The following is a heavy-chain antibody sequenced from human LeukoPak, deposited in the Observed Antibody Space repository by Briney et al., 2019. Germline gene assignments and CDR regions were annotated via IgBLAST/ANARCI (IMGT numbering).Heavy chain of an antibody. V-gene: IGHV3-23*01. CDR3: AKGNGYSYGRYYFGY. J-gene: IGHJ4*02. Sequence: GGSLRLSCAASGFTFSSYAMGWVRQAPGKGLEWVSAITASGDNTYYADSVKGRLTISRDNSKNTLYLQVNSLRAEDTAVYYCAKGNGYSYGRYYFGYWGQGTLVTVSS. CDR1: GFTFSSYA. D-gene: IGHD5-18*01. CDR2: ITASGDNT.